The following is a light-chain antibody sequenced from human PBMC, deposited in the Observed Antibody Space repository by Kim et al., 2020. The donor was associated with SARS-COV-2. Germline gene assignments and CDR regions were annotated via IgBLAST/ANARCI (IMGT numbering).Light chain of an antibody. V-gene: IGKV3-20*01. Sequence: SPGERAALSCRASQSGTGKYLAWYQQRPGQAPRLFIYDAHSRATGIPDRFSGSESGTEFTLTISSLEPEDFAVYYCQQYGASPLSTFGQGTKLEI. CDR3: QQYGASPLST. CDR1: QSGTGKY. J-gene: IGKJ2*01. CDR2: DAH.